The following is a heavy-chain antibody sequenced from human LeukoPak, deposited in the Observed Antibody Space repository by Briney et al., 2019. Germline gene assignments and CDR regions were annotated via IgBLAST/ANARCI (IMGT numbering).Heavy chain of an antibody. CDR2: IYTSGST. CDR3: ASDRIEVDAFDI. Sequence: SETLSLTCTVSGVSISSYYWSWLRQPAGKGLEWVGRIYTSGSTNYNPSLKSRVTISVDTSKNQFSLKLSSVTAADTAVYYCASDRIEVDAFDIWGQGTMVPSLQ. CDR1: GVSISSYY. V-gene: IGHV4-4*07. D-gene: IGHD2-15*01. J-gene: IGHJ3*02.